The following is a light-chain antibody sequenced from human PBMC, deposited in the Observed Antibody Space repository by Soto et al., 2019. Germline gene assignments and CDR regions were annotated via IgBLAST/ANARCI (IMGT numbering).Light chain of an antibody. CDR3: QQYYSTPPFT. CDR2: WAS. CDR1: QSVLYSSNNKNY. Sequence: DIVMTQSPDSLAVSLGERATINCKSSQSVLYSSNNKNYLAWYHQKPGQPPKLLIYWASTRESGVPDRFSGSGSGTEFTLPISSLQAEDVAVYYCQQYYSTPPFTFGPGTKVDIK. V-gene: IGKV4-1*01. J-gene: IGKJ3*01.